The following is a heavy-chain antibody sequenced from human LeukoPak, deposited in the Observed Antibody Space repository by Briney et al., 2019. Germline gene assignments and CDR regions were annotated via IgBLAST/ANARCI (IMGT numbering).Heavy chain of an antibody. CDR3: ASTRSSWSSHWFNL. CDR2: IYYSGST. Sequence: SETLSLTCTASGGSITSSTHYWGWIRQPPGKGLEWIGSIYYSGSTYYNPSLKSRVTISVDTSENQFSLKLSSLTAADTAVYYCASTRSSWSSHWFNLGGQGNLVTVSS. V-gene: IGHV4-39*01. CDR1: GGSITSSTHY. J-gene: IGHJ5*02. D-gene: IGHD6-13*01.